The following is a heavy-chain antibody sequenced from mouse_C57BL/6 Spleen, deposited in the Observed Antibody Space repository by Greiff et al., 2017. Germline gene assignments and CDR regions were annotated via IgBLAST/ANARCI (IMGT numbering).Heavy chain of an antibody. J-gene: IGHJ3*01. CDR2: INPSSGYT. CDR3: ASHGNSFAY. Sequence: VQGVESGAELAKPGASVKLSCKASGYTFTSYWMHWVEQRPGPGLEWIGYINPSSGYTKYNQKFKDKATLTADKSSSTAYMQLSSLTYEDSAVYYCASHGNSFAYWGQGTLVTVSA. V-gene: IGHV1-7*01. CDR1: GYTFTSYW. D-gene: IGHD2-1*01.